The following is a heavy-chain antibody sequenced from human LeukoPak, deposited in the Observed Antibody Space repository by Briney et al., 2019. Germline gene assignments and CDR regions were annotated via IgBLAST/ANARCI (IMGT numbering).Heavy chain of an antibody. CDR3: ARVPDSGSAIDY. V-gene: IGHV3-74*01. D-gene: IGHD1-26*01. CDR1: GFTFSSYW. Sequence: GGSLRLSCAASGFTFSSYWMHWVRQAPGKGLVWVSRINSDGSSTSYADSVKGRFTISRDNAKNTLYLQMNSLRAEDAAVYYCARVPDSGSAIDYWGQGTLVTVSS. CDR2: INSDGSST. J-gene: IGHJ4*02.